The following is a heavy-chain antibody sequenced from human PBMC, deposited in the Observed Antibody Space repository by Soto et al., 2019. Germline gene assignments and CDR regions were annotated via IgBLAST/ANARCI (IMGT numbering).Heavy chain of an antibody. V-gene: IGHV4-30-2*01. CDR2: IYHSGST. D-gene: IGHD3-10*01. CDR3: ASYGSGSYISDGADNSFDP. Sequence: QLQLQESGSGLVKPSQTLSLTCAVSGGSISSGGYSWSWIRQPPGKVLEWLGSIYHSGSTYYNPSLKSRVTISVVRYKNQFPLKLSSVTAADTAVYYCASYGSGSYISDGADNSFDPWCQGTLVTVSS. J-gene: IGHJ5*02. CDR1: GGSISSGGYS.